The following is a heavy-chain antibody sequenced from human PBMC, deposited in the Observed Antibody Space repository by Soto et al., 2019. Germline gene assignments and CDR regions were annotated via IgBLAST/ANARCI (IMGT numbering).Heavy chain of an antibody. Sequence: PGESLKISCEGSGYSFSSFWISWVRQMPGKGLEWVGRIDPSDSYINYSPSFQGRVTISADKSSSTAYLQWSSLEASDTGIYYCAKRGWNYKAYHYYYAMDVWGQGTTVTVSS. CDR1: GYSFSSFW. CDR2: IDPSDSYI. D-gene: IGHD1-7*01. CDR3: AKRGWNYKAYHYYYAMDV. V-gene: IGHV5-10-1*01. J-gene: IGHJ6*02.